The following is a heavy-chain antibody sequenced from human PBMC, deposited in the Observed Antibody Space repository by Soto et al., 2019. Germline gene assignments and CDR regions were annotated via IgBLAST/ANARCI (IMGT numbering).Heavy chain of an antibody. Sequence: GGSLRLSCAASGFTFSSYAMSWVRQAPGKGLEWVSAICGSGSRTYYADSVNGRFTISRDNSKNTLYLQMNSLRAEDTAVYYCAKERAAAPNFDYWGQGTLVTVSS. CDR2: ICGSGSRT. V-gene: IGHV3-23*01. CDR1: GFTFSSYA. D-gene: IGHD6-13*01. CDR3: AKERAAAPNFDY. J-gene: IGHJ4*02.